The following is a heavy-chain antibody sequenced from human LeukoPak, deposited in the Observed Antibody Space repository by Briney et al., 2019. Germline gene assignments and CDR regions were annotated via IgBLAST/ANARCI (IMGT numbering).Heavy chain of an antibody. CDR3: ARQIRETTVTQQGSFDF. Sequence: SETLSLTCSAYGVSFGGYFWSWIRQPPGKGLEWIGTIYYSGATYFNPSLKRRVTISVDTSKNQFSLNLNSVTAADTAVYYCARQIRETTVTQQGSFDFWGQGTLVTVST. V-gene: IGHV4-34*01. J-gene: IGHJ4*02. D-gene: IGHD4-17*01. CDR1: GVSFGGYF. CDR2: IYYSGAT.